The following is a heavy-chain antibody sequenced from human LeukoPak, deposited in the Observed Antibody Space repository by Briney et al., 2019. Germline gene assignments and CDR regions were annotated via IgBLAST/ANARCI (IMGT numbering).Heavy chain of an antibody. D-gene: IGHD4-17*01. CDR3: AKPGDYYYFVP. CDR1: GFTFSSYA. CDR2: ISGSRGST. Sequence: GGSLSLSCAASGFTFSSYAKSGVRQAPGKGLEWVSAISGSRGSTYYADSVKGRFTISRDNSKNTLYLQMNSLRAEDTAVYYCAKPGDYYYFVPWGQGTLVTVSS. V-gene: IGHV3-23*01. J-gene: IGHJ4*02.